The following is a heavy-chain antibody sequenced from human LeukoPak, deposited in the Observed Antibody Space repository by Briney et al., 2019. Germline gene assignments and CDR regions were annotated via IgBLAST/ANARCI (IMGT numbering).Heavy chain of an antibody. V-gene: IGHV4-31*03. J-gene: IGHJ6*03. D-gene: IGHD4-17*01. CDR2: IYYSGST. CDR3: ARGRFGYGAYADYSYYYMDV. CDR1: GGSISSGGYY. Sequence: TLSLTCTVSGGSISSGGYYWSWIRQHPGKGLEWIGYIYYSGSTYYNPSLKSRVTISVDTSKNQFSLKLSSVTAADTAVYYCARGRFGYGAYADYSYYYMDVWGKGTTVPVSS.